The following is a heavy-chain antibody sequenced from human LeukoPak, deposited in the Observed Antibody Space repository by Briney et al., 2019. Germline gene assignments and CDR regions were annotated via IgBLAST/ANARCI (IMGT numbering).Heavy chain of an antibody. V-gene: IGHV3-11*06. CDR1: GFTFSDYY. CDR2: ISGSSSHI. J-gene: IGHJ4*02. CDR3: ARDQIGSW. Sequence: GGSLRLSCEASGFTFSDYYLGWLRQAPGKGLEWISYISGSSSHINYADSVKGRFTISRDNAKKSVYLQMDSLRVEDTAVYYCARDQIGSWWGQGTLVIVSS. D-gene: IGHD6-13*01.